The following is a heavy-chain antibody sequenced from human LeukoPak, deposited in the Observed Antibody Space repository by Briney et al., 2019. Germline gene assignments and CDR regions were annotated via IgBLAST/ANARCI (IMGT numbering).Heavy chain of an antibody. J-gene: IGHJ5*02. Sequence: KPSETLSLTCAVYGGSFSGYYWSWIRQPPGKGLEWIGEINHSGSTNYNPSLKSRVTISVDTSKNQFSLKLSSVTAADTAVYYCARGGYCSSTSCLGAYNWFDPWGQGTLVTVSS. CDR3: ARGGYCSSTSCLGAYNWFDP. D-gene: IGHD2-2*01. CDR2: INHSGST. V-gene: IGHV4-34*01. CDR1: GGSFSGYY.